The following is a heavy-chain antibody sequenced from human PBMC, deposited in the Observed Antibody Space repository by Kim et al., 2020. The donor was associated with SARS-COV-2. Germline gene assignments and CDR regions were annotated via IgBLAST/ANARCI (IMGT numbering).Heavy chain of an antibody. J-gene: IGHJ4*02. V-gene: IGHV3-74*01. D-gene: IGHD6-13*01. CDR2: ISDGGSRT. CDR3: VKRGYSSTSSFDY. CDR1: GFTFSSYW. Sequence: GGSLRLSCAASGFTFSSYWMHWVRQAPGKGLEWVSRISDGGSRTNYADSVKGRFTVSRDNSKNMLYLEMTSLRAEDTALYYCVKRGYSSTSSFDYWGQGTLVTVSS.